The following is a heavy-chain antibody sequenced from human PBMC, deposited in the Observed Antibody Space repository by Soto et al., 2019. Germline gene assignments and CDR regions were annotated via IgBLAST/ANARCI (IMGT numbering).Heavy chain of an antibody. CDR2: ISGSGGST. Sequence: EVQLLESGGGLVQPGGSLRLSCAASGFTFSSYAMSWVRQAPGKGLEWVSAISGSGGSTYYADSVKGRFTISRDNSKNTLYLQMNSLRAEDTAVYYCAKGNDCGSGYSFYFDYWGQGTLVTVSS. D-gene: IGHD3-3*01. CDR3: AKGNDCGSGYSFYFDY. CDR1: GFTFSSYA. J-gene: IGHJ4*02. V-gene: IGHV3-23*01.